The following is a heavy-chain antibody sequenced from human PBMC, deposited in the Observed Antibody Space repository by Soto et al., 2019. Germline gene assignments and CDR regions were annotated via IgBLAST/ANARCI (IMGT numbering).Heavy chain of an antibody. CDR2: INSDGSST. Sequence: EVQLVESGGGLVQPGESLRLSCAASGFTFSSYWMHWVRQAPGKGLVWVSRINSDGSSTSYAGSVKGRFTISRDNAKNTLYLQMNSLRAEDTAVYYCVGESLVVAAATREDYWGQGTLVTVSS. CDR1: GFTFSSYW. V-gene: IGHV3-74*01. J-gene: IGHJ4*02. CDR3: VGESLVVAAATREDY. D-gene: IGHD2-15*01.